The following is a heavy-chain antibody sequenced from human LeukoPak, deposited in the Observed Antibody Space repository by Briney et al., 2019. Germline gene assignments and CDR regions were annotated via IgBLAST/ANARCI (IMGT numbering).Heavy chain of an antibody. D-gene: IGHD2-2*01. V-gene: IGHV1-69*13. CDR3: ARGVVPAAITSWFDP. CDR2: IISAFGPA. J-gene: IGHJ5*02. Sequence: SVKVSCEASGGTFSNHVMTWVRQAPGQGLEWMGGIISAFGPANYAQKFQGRVTITADESINTAYMELSSLRSEDTAVYYCARGVVPAAITSWFDPWGQGTLVTVSS. CDR1: GGTFSNHV.